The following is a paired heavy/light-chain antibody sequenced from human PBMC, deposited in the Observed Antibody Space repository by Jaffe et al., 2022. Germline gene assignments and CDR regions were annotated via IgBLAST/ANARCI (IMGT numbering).Heavy chain of an antibody. CDR2: ISSTGSII. V-gene: IGHV3-11*01. J-gene: IGHJ4*02. D-gene: IGHD6-19*01. CDR3: ARFGGSGWSLDY. CDR1: GFTFSDYY. Sequence: QGQVVESGGGLVKPGGSLRLSCAASGFTFSDYYMGWIRQAPEKGLEWVAYISSTGSIIYYADSVKGRFTISRDNAKNSLYLQMNSLRADDTAVYYCARFGGSGWSLDYWGQGTLVAVSS.
Light chain of an antibody. CDR2: EVS. CDR3: NSYTSSGTLV. V-gene: IGLV2-14*01. J-gene: IGLJ1*01. CDR1: SSDVGGYDY. Sequence: QSALTQPASVSGSPGQSITISCTGTSSDVGGYDYVSWYQQHPGVAPKLIIYEVSYRPSGVSNRFSGSKSGNTASLTIFGLQAEDEADYYCNSYTSSGTLVFGTGTQVTVL.